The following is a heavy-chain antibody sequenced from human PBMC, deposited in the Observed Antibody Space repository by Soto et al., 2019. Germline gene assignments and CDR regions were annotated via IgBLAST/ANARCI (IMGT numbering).Heavy chain of an antibody. CDR3: AIQRTSVLTQAYSDV. Sequence: SQTRSLGGTVTGDSISRRSYYWGWIRQPPGEGVEWIGSIYYSGSTYNNPSLRSRVSMSIDTSKDQFSLKLKSVTAADTALYFCAIQRTSVLTQAYSDVWGPGSLVTVSS. CDR2: IYYSGST. J-gene: IGHJ4*02. D-gene: IGHD2-21*02. V-gene: IGHV4-39*01. CDR1: GDSISRRSYY.